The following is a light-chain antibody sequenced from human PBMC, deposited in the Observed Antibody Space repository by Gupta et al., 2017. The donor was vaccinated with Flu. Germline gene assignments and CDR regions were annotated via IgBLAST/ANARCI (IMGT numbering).Light chain of an antibody. CDR2: KAS. CDR1: QSISSW. Sequence: DIQMTQSPSTLSASVGDRVTITCRASQSISSWLAWYQQKPGKAPKLLIYKASRVESGVPSRFSGSGSGTEFTLTISSLQPDDFATYYCQHYNSYSSTFGQGTXVEIK. CDR3: QHYNSYSST. V-gene: IGKV1-5*03. J-gene: IGKJ1*01.